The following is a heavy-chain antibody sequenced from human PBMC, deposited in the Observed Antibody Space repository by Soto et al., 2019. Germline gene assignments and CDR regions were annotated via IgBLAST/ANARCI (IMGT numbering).Heavy chain of an antibody. CDR1: GGTFSSYA. CDR3: ARDLRVGATGTLDY. Sequence: ASVKVSCEASGGTFSSYAISWVRQAPGQGLEWMGGIIPIFGTANYAQKFQGRVTITADESTSTAYMELSSLRSEDTAVYYCARDLRVGATGTLDYWGQGTLVTVSS. CDR2: IIPIFGTA. D-gene: IGHD1-26*01. J-gene: IGHJ4*02. V-gene: IGHV1-69*13.